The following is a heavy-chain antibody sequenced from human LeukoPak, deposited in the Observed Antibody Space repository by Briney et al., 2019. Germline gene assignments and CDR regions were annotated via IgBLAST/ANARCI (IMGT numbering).Heavy chain of an antibody. CDR1: GFSLRTSGMC. J-gene: IGHJ5*02. CDR3: ARIYADYSYNWFDP. CDR2: IDWDDDK. D-gene: IGHD4-17*01. Sequence: SGPTLVNPTQTLTLTCTFSGFSLRTSGMCGSWIRQPPGKALEWLARIDWDDDKYYSTSLKTRLTISKDTSKNQVILTMTNMDPVDTATYYCARIYADYSYNWFDPWGQGTLVSVSS. V-gene: IGHV2-70*11.